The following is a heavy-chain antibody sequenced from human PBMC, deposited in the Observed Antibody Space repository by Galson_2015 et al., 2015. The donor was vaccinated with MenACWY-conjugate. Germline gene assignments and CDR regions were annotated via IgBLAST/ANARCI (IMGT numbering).Heavy chain of an antibody. CDR1: GFTFKTYA. J-gene: IGHJ4*02. D-gene: IGHD3-10*01. CDR2: ISSDGNNK. Sequence: LRLSCAASGFTFKTYAFHWVRQAPGKGLEWVAVISSDGNNKHYADSVKGRFTISRDNSKSTLFLRMNSLRPENTAVFYCARDRGGLKWFGDLYYFDNWGQGTLVTVSS. CDR3: ARDRGGLKWFGDLYYFDN. V-gene: IGHV3-30*04.